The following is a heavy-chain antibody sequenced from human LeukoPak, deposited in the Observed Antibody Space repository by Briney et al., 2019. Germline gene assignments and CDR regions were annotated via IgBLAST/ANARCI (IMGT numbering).Heavy chain of an antibody. V-gene: IGHV3-48*03. CDR3: ARVPLLYDFWSGYYYYYYYYMDV. CDR2: ISSSGSTI. D-gene: IGHD3-3*01. J-gene: IGHJ6*03. Sequence: GGSLRLSCAASGFTFSSYEMNWVRQAPGKGLEWVPYISSSGSTIYYADSVKGRFTISRDNAKNSLYLQMNSLRAEDTAVYYCARVPLLYDFWSGYYYYYYYYMDVWGKGTTVTVSS. CDR1: GFTFSSYE.